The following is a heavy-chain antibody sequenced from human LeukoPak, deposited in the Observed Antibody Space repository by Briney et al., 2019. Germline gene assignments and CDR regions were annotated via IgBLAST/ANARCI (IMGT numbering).Heavy chain of an antibody. V-gene: IGHV4-34*01. CDR2: INHSGST. J-gene: IGHJ4*02. D-gene: IGHD3-3*01. Sequence: SETLSLTCTVSGGSISSYYWSWIRQPPGKGLEWIGKINHSGSTNYNPSLKSRVTISVDTSKNQFSLKLSSVTAADTAVYYCARGRDYDFWSGYYSYWGQGTLVTVSS. CDR3: ARGRDYDFWSGYYSY. CDR1: GGSISSYY.